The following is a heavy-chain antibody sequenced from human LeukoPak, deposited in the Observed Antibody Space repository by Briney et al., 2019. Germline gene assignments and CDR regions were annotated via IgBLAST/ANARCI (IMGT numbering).Heavy chain of an antibody. CDR2: MDPNSGST. V-gene: IGHV1-8*01. D-gene: IGHD5-24*01. Sequence: GASVKVSCKTSGYNFSTYDINWVRQASGQGLDWIEWMDPNSGSTGYAQKFQDRVTMTRNTSINTAYMELSSLRSEDTAVYYCAREMGNYYYGMDVWGQGTTVTVSS. J-gene: IGHJ6*02. CDR3: AREMGNYYYGMDV. CDR1: GYNFSTYD.